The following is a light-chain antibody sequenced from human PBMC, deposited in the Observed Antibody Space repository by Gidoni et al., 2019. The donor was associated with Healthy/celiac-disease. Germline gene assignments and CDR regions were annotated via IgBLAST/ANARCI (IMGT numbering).Light chain of an antibody. CDR2: GAS. Sequence: EIVMTQSPATLSVSPGERATLSCRASQSVSSNLAWYQQQPGQAPRLLIYGASTRATGIPARFSGSGSGTEFTLTISSLQSEDFAVYYCQQYNNWPGGAFXQXTKVEIK. J-gene: IGKJ1*01. V-gene: IGKV3D-15*01. CDR1: QSVSSN. CDR3: QQYNNWPGGA.